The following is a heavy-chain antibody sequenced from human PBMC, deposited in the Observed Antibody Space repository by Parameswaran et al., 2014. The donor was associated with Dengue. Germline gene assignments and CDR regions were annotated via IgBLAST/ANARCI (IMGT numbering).Heavy chain of an antibody. CDR2: INHSGST. V-gene: IGHV4-34*01. Sequence: RWIRQPPGKGLEWIGEINHSGSTNYNPSLKSRVTISVDTSKNQFSLKLSSVTAADTAVYYCARERSSWPYYYYGMDVWGQGTTVTVSS. D-gene: IGHD6-13*01. J-gene: IGHJ6*02. CDR3: ARERSSWPYYYYGMDV.